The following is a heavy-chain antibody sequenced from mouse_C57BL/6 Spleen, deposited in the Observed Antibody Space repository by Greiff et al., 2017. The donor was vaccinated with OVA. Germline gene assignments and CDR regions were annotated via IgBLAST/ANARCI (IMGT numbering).Heavy chain of an antibody. CDR1: GYTFTSYW. CDR2: IDPSDSET. J-gene: IGHJ2*01. D-gene: IGHD3-2*02. V-gene: IGHV1-52*01. CDR3: ARASSAYFDY. Sequence: QVQLKQPGAELVRPGSSVKLSCKASGYTFTSYWMHWVKQRPIQGLEWIGNIDPSDSETHYNQKFKDKATLTVDKSSSTAYMQLSSLTSEDSAVYYCARASSAYFDYWGQGTTLTVSS.